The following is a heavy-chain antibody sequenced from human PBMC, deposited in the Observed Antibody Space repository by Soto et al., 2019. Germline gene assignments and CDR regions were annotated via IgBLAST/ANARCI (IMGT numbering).Heavy chain of an antibody. Sequence: GGSLRLSCTASGFTFGDYAMSWFRQAPGKGLEWVGFIRSKAYGGTTEYAASVKGRFTISRDDSKSIAYLQMNSLKTEDTAVYYCTRDLPSPWFGEFRGSDAFDIWGQGTMVTVSS. CDR3: TRDLPSPWFGEFRGSDAFDI. CDR1: GFTFGDYA. J-gene: IGHJ3*02. D-gene: IGHD3-10*01. V-gene: IGHV3-49*03. CDR2: IRSKAYGGTT.